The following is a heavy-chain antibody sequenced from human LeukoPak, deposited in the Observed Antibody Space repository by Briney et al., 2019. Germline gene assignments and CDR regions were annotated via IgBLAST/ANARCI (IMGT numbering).Heavy chain of an antibody. CDR3: AMSSGYYYFDY. CDR1: GFTFDDYA. Sequence: PGRSLRLSCAASGFTFDDYAMHWVRQAPGKGLEWVSGISWNSGSIGYADSVKGRFTIFRDNAKNSLYLQMNSLRAEDTALYYCAMSSGYYYFDYWGQGTLVTVSS. J-gene: IGHJ4*02. V-gene: IGHV3-9*01. CDR2: ISWNSGSI. D-gene: IGHD3-22*01.